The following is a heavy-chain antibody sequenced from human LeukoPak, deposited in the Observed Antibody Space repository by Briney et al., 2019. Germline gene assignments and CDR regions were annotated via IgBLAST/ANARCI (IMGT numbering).Heavy chain of an antibody. CDR2: ISHDGSNK. J-gene: IGHJ4*02. CDR3: AKVRVGTAHFDY. D-gene: IGHD2-15*01. V-gene: IGHV3-30*18. Sequence: GGSLRLSCAASGFTFSSYGMHWVRQAPGKGLEWVVVISHDGSNKNYADSVKGRFTISRDNSKNTLYLQMNSLRPEDTAVYYCAKVRVGTAHFDYWGQGTLVTVFS. CDR1: GFTFSSYG.